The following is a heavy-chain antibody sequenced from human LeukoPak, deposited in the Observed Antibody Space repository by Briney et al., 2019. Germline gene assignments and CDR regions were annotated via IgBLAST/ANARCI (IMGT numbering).Heavy chain of an antibody. J-gene: IGHJ6*03. Sequence: SETLSLTCTVSGGSISSYFWSWIRQPPGEGLEWIGDIYYSGSTNYNPSLKSRVTISVDTSKNQFSLKVSSVTAADTAVYYCARDLYYYGSGSNYYYMDVWGKGTTVTVSS. D-gene: IGHD3-10*01. V-gene: IGHV4-59*01. CDR3: ARDLYYYGSGSNYYYMDV. CDR2: IYYSGST. CDR1: GGSISSYF.